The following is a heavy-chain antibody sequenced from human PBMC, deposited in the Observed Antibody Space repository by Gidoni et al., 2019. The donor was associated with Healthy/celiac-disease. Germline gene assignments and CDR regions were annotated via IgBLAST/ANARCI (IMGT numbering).Heavy chain of an antibody. CDR1: GFPFSNAW. Sequence: EVQLVESGGGLVKPGGSLRLSCAASGFPFSNAWMSWVRQAPGKGLEWVGRIKSKTDGGTTDYAAPVKGRFTISRDDSKNTLYLQMNSLKTEDTAVYYCITDVGQYIVATMGLFNYWGQGTLVTVSS. V-gene: IGHV3-15*01. CDR3: ITDVGQYIVATMGLFNY. J-gene: IGHJ4*02. D-gene: IGHD5-12*01. CDR2: IKSKTDGGTT.